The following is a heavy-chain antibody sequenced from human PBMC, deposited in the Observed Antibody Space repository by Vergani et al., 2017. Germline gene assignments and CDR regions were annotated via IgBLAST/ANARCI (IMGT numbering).Heavy chain of an antibody. Sequence: QVQLQESGPGLVKPSQNLSLTCTVSGGSISSGSYYWSWIRQPAGKGLEWIGRIYTSGSTNYNPSLKSRVTMSVDTSKNQFSLKLSSVTAADTAVYYCARGWGGPIALFDYWGQGTLVTVSS. V-gene: IGHV4-61*02. D-gene: IGHD6-13*01. CDR1: GGSISSGSYY. CDR2: IYTSGST. J-gene: IGHJ4*02. CDR3: ARGWGGPIALFDY.